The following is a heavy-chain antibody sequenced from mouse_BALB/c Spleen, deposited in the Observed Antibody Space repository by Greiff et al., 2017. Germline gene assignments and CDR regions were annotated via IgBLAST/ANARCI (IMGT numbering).Heavy chain of an antibody. CDR2: ISDGGSYT. CDR3: ARGVGLRAWFAY. CDR1: GFTFSDYY. Sequence: EVNLVESGGGLVKPGGSLKLSCAASGFTFSDYYMYWVRQTPEKRLEWVATISDGGSYTYYPDSVKGRFTISRDNAKNNLYLQMSSLKSEDTAMYYCARGVGLRAWFAYWGQGTLVTVSA. J-gene: IGHJ3*01. D-gene: IGHD2-4*01. V-gene: IGHV5-4*02.